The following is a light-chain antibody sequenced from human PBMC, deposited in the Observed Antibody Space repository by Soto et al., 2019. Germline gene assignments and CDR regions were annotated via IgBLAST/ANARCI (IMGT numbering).Light chain of an antibody. CDR2: GAS. CDR1: QSVSSN. Sequence: EMVMTQSPATLSVSPGERATLSCRASQSVSSNLAWYQQKPGQAPRLLIYGASTRATGIPARFSGSGSGTEFTLTISSLQSEDFAVYYCQQHNKWPPWTFGQGTKVEIK. J-gene: IGKJ1*01. CDR3: QQHNKWPPWT. V-gene: IGKV3-15*01.